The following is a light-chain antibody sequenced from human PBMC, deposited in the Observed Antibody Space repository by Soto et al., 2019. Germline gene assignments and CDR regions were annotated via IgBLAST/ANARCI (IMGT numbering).Light chain of an antibody. CDR1: SSDIGGHNY. CDR2: EVS. CDR3: SSFASSGTPYV. V-gene: IGLV2-14*01. Sequence: QSDLTQPASVSGSPGQSITISCSGSSSDIGGHNYVSWYEQHPGKAPKLILYEVSYRPSGVSNRFSGSKSGNTASLTISGLQAEDEADYYCSSFASSGTPYVFGAGTKVTVL. J-gene: IGLJ1*01.